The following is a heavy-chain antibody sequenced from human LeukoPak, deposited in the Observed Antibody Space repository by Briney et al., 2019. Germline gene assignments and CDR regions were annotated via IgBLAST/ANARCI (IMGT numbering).Heavy chain of an antibody. V-gene: IGHV4-59*12. Sequence: SETLSLTCTVSGGSISPYYWSWIRQPPGKGLEYIGYIYYTGSTNYNPSLKSRVTISVDTSKNQFSLKLSSVTAADTAVYYCARDHYDYVWGSYRSGVYFDYWGQGTLVTVSS. CDR3: ARDHYDYVWGSYRSGVYFDY. D-gene: IGHD3-16*02. CDR1: GGSISPYY. CDR2: IYYTGST. J-gene: IGHJ4*02.